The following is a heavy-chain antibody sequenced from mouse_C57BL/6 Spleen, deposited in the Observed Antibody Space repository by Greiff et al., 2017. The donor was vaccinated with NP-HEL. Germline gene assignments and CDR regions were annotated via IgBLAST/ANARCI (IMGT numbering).Heavy chain of an antibody. CDR3: SRHDYYGSSYGYFDV. CDR2: IDPANGNT. CDR1: GFNIKNTN. V-gene: IGHV14-3*01. Sequence: VQLKQSVAELVRPGASVKLSCTASGFNIKNTNMHWVKQRPEQGLEWIGRIDPANGNTKYAPKFQGKATITADTSSNTAYLQLSSLTSEDTAIYYCSRHDYYGSSYGYFDVWGTGTTVTVSS. D-gene: IGHD1-1*01. J-gene: IGHJ1*03.